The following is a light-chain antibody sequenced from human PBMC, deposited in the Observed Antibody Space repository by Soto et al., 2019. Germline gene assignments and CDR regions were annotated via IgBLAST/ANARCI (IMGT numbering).Light chain of an antibody. CDR3: QQSFSEFLYT. CDR2: AAS. CDR1: ESISSY. V-gene: IGKV1-39*01. J-gene: IGKJ2*01. Sequence: IQMTQSPSSLSASIGDRVTITCRASESISSYLNWYQQKPGKAPKLLIYAASSLQSGVPSRFSGSGSGTDFTLTISSLQPEDFATYYCQQSFSEFLYTFGQGTKLEIK.